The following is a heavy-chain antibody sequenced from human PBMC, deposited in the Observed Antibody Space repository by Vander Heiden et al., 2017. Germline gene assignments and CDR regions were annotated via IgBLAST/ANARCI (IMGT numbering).Heavy chain of an antibody. J-gene: IGHJ6*02. D-gene: IGHD2-8*01. V-gene: IGHV3-33*01. CDR2: IWYDGSNK. CDR1: GFTFSSYG. CDR3: PRSNGRRHMLGLDV. Sequence: QVQLVESGGGVVQPGRSLSLSCAASGFTFSSYGMHWVRQAPGKGLEWVAVIWYDGSNKYYADAGKGRFTISRDNSKNTLYLQMKRLREEETAVYYCPRSNGRRHMLGLDVWAQGTTVHVS.